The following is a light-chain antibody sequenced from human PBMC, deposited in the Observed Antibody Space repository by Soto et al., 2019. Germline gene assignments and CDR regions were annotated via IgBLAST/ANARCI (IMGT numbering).Light chain of an antibody. CDR1: ESISSY. V-gene: IGKV1-39*01. J-gene: IGKJ4*01. Sequence: DIQMTQSPSSLSASVGDRVTITCRASESISSYLDWYQQKPGKAPKLLIYAASSLQSGFPSRLSGRESATDFTLCIRSLQSDDSATYYCQQSYSSLRLTFGGGPKVEIK. CDR3: QQSYSSLRLT. CDR2: AAS.